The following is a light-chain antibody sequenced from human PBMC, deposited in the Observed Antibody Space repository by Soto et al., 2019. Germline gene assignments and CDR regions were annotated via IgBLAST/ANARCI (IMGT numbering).Light chain of an antibody. CDR2: KAS. CDR3: QQRSNWS. Sequence: DIEMTQSPSSLSSSVGDIFTITCRASQGIGNDLGWYQQKPGKAPKLLIYKASTLKSGVPSRFSGSGSGTDFTLTISSLEPEDFAVYYCQQRSNWSFGGGTKVDIK. J-gene: IGKJ4*01. V-gene: IGKV1-17*01. CDR1: QGIGND.